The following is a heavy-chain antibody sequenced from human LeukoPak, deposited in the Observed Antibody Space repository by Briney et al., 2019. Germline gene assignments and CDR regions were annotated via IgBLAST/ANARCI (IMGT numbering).Heavy chain of an antibody. CDR3: ARVKDGSGNYRYFDY. D-gene: IGHD3-10*01. CDR1: GFTFSSYW. V-gene: IGHV3-74*01. Sequence: GGSLRLSCAASGFTFSSYWMHWVRQAPGKGLVWFSRINTDGNSTNYADSLKGRFTISRDNAKNTLYLQMNNLRAEDTAVYYCARVKDGSGNYRYFDYWGQGTLVTVSS. CDR2: INTDGNST. J-gene: IGHJ4*02.